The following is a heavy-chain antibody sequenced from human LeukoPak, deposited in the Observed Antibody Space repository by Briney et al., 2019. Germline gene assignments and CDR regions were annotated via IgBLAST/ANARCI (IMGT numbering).Heavy chain of an antibody. D-gene: IGHD2-15*01. CDR2: IYYSGST. CDR1: GGSISSYY. Sequence: SETLSLTCTVSGGSISSYYWSWIRQPPGKGLEWIGYIYYSGSTNYNPSLKSRVTISVDTSKNQFSLKLSSVTAADTAMYYCARQGYCSGGSCYSPDRFDYWGQGTLVTVSS. CDR3: ARQGYCSGGSCYSPDRFDY. V-gene: IGHV4-59*08. J-gene: IGHJ4*02.